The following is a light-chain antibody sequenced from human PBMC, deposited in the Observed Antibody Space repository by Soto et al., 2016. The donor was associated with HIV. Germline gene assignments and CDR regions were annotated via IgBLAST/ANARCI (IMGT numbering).Light chain of an antibody. CDR3: QSADASGTYRV. Sequence: SYELTQPPSVSVSPGQTARITCSGDALPRQYAYWYQQKPGQAPMLVISTDNERPSGIPERFSGSSSGTTVTLIISGVRAEDEADYYCQSADASGTYRVFGGGTKLTVL. CDR1: ALPRQY. V-gene: IGLV3-25*03. J-gene: IGLJ2*01. CDR2: TDN.